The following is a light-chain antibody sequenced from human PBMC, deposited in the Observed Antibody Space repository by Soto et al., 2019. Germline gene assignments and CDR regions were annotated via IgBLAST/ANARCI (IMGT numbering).Light chain of an antibody. V-gene: IGKV1-27*01. Sequence: DIPMTQSPSFLSSSVGDRVTITCRASQGIRTCLAGYQRKPWKVPKHLIYAASTLYSGVSPRFSGSGSGTDFTLTIGSRQPEDVAGYYCQKHSSVPFPFGGGTKVEIK. CDR1: QGIRTC. J-gene: IGKJ4*01. CDR2: AAS. CDR3: QKHSSVPFP.